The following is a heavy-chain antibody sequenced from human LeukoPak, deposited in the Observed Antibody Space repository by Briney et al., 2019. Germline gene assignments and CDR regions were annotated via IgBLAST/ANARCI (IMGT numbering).Heavy chain of an antibody. CDR2: INANSGDT. CDR3: TIEWPIVIADY. V-gene: IGHV1-18*01. CDR1: GYPFTNHG. J-gene: IGHJ4*02. D-gene: IGHD2/OR15-2a*01. Sequence: ASVKVSCKTSGYPFTNHGVSWVRQAPGQGLEWMGWINANSGDTNYAQRFQGRLTMTTDTSTTTAYMELRSLSSDDTAVYYCTIEWPIVIADYWGQGTLVTVSS.